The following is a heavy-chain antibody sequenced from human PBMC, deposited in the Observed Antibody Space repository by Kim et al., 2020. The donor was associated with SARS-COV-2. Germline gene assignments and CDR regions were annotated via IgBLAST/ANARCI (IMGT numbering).Heavy chain of an antibody. CDR3: ARVDSSGYYYVG. D-gene: IGHD3-22*01. Sequence: SETLSLTCTVSGGSISSGGYYWSWIRQHPGKGLEWIGYIYYSGSTYYNPSLKSRVTISVDTSKNQFSLKLSSVTAADTAVYYCARVDSSGYYYVGWGQGTLVTVSS. CDR1: GGSISSGGYY. J-gene: IGHJ4*02. CDR2: IYYSGST. V-gene: IGHV4-31*03.